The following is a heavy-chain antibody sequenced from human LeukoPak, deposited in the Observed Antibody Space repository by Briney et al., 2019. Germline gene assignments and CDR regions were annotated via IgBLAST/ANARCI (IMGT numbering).Heavy chain of an antibody. CDR3: ARGVGKWKLLPLDL. V-gene: IGHV3-30*04. Sequence: GESLRLCCAASGFSLSNHAVHWVRQAPGKGLEWVTIISHHGSTTHYADSVQGRFTISRDNSKNTVFLQMSSLRRDDTAVYYCARGVGKWKLLPLDLWGRGALVTVSS. CDR2: ISHHGSTT. J-gene: IGHJ5*02. CDR1: GFSLSNHA. D-gene: IGHD1-26*01.